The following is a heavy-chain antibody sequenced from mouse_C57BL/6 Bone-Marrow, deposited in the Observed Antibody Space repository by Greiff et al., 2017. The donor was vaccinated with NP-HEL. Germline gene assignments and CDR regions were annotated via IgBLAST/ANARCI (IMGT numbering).Heavy chain of an antibody. CDR3: ARSGTTVVARGYYAMDY. Sequence: QVQLQQPGAELVMPGASVKLSCKASGYTFTSYWMHWVKQRPGQGLEWIGEIDPSDSYTNYNQKFKGKSTLTVDKSSSTAYMQLSSLTSEDSAVYYCARSGTTVVARGYYAMDYWGQGTSVTVSS. CDR1: GYTFTSYW. CDR2: IDPSDSYT. D-gene: IGHD1-1*01. V-gene: IGHV1-69*01. J-gene: IGHJ4*01.